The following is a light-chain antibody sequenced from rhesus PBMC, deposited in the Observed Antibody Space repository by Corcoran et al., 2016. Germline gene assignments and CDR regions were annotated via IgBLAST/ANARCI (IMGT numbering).Light chain of an antibody. V-gene: IGKV1-46*01. Sequence: DIQMTQSPSSLSASVGDTVTITCRASQSFSSSLAWYQQNPGKTPKLLIYSASSLQSGVPSRFSGSKSGTDFTLTISSLQPEDIASYYCQQYYSYPWTFGQGTKVEIK. CDR3: QQYYSYPWT. CDR2: SAS. J-gene: IGKJ1*01. CDR1: QSFSSS.